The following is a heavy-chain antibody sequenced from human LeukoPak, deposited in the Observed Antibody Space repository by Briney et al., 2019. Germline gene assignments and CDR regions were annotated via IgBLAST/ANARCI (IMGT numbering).Heavy chain of an antibody. CDR1: GFPFSSYA. D-gene: IGHD3-16*02. V-gene: IGHV3-23*01. CDR3: TKEVSYDYVWGSYRPY. J-gene: IGHJ4*02. CDR2: IIGSGDTT. Sequence: GGSLRLSCAVSGFPFSSYAMSWVRQAPGKGLEWVSAIIGSGDTTYYADSVKGRLTISRDNSKNTVYLQMNSLKVEDTAIYFCTKEVSYDYVWGSYRPYWGQGTLVTVSS.